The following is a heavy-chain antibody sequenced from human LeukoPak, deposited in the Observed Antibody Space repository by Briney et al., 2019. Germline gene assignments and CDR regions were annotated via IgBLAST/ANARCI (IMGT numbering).Heavy chain of an antibody. V-gene: IGHV1-2*02. CDR1: GYTFTGYY. CDR3: ARSRRTTGYSTSFDP. J-gene: IGHJ5*02. Sequence: ASVKVSCKASGYTFTGYYMHWVRQAPGQGVEWMGWINPNSGGTNYAQKFQGRVTMTRDTSISTAYMELSRLRSDDTAVYYCARSRRTTGYSTSFDPWGQGTLVTVSS. CDR2: INPNSGGT. D-gene: IGHD6-13*01.